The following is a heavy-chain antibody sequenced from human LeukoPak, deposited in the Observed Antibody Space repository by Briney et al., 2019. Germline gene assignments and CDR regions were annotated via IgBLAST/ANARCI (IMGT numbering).Heavy chain of an antibody. D-gene: IGHD3-10*01. CDR1: GFTFSDYY. CDR2: ISSSGSTI. Sequence: GGSLRLSCAASGFTFSDYYMSWIRQAPGKGLEWVSYISSSGSTIYYADSVKGRFTISRDNAKNSLYLQMNSLRAEDTAVYYCARDFRVVRGVIITDNWLDPWGQGTLVTVSS. J-gene: IGHJ5*02. V-gene: IGHV3-11*01. CDR3: ARDFRVVRGVIITDNWLDP.